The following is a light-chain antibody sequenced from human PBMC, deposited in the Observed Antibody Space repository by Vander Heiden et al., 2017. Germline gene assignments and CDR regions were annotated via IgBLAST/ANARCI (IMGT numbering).Light chain of an antibody. Sequence: QSPLTQPRSVSGSPGQSVTISCTGTSSDVGGYNYVSWYQQHPGKAPKLMIYDVSKRPSGVPDRFSGSKSGNTASLTISGLQAEDEADYYCCSYAGSYTFGFGGGTKLTVL. CDR2: DVS. V-gene: IGLV2-11*01. CDR3: CSYAGSYTFG. J-gene: IGLJ2*01. CDR1: SSDVGGYNY.